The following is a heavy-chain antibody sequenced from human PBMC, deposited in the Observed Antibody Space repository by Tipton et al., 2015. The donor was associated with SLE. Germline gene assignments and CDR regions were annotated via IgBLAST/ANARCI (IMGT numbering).Heavy chain of an antibody. V-gene: IGHV4-4*08. CDR3: ARDRGRDFFFDY. Sequence: TLSLTCTVSGGSINSRYWSWIRQPPGKGLEWIGYIHSGGSTNYNPSFNSRVTISSDTSRNQFSLTLTSVTVADTAVYYCARDRGRDFFFDYWGQGTL. CDR1: GGSINSRY. J-gene: IGHJ4*02. CDR2: IHSGGST. D-gene: IGHD3-10*01.